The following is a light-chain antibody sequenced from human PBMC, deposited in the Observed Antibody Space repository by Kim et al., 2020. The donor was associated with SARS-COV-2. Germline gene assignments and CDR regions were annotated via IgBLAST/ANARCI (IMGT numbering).Light chain of an antibody. CDR3: QVWDSSNYFYVI. Sequence: TARITCWGTNIGSHHVHWYRQKPGQAPLLLIYYCTDRPSGIPERFSGSNSGTTATLTISRVEAGDEADYYCQVWDSSNYFYVIFGGGTQLTVL. V-gene: IGLV3-21*01. CDR2: YCT. J-gene: IGLJ2*01. CDR1: NIGSHH.